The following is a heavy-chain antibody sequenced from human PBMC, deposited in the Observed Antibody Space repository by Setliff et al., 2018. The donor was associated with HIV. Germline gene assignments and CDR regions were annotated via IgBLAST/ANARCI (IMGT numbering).Heavy chain of an antibody. J-gene: IGHJ4*02. CDR2: ISAYNDNT. V-gene: IGHV1-18*01. CDR3: ARDGGWVAGTSLDYFDY. Sequence: GASVKVSCKTSGYTFTNYGISWVRQAPGQGLEWMEWISAYNDNTKFEEKVQVRVTMTTHKSTSTAYMELRSLRSDDTAVYYCARDGGWVAGTSLDYFDYWGQGTLVTVSS. CDR1: GYTFTNYG. D-gene: IGHD6-19*01.